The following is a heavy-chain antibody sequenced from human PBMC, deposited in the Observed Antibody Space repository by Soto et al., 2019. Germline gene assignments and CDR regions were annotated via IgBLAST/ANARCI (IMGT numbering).Heavy chain of an antibody. J-gene: IGHJ4*02. V-gene: IGHV3-9*01. CDR1: GFTFDDYV. CDR2: ISWNGNSR. D-gene: IGHD2-2*01. Sequence: PGGSLRLSCAASGFTFDDYVMHWVRQGAGKGLEWVSGISWNGNSRDYAESVKGRFTISRDNAKNSLYLQMNSLRDEDTALYYCATGFSSSTYYIDSWGLGTLVTVSS. CDR3: ATGFSSSTYYIDS.